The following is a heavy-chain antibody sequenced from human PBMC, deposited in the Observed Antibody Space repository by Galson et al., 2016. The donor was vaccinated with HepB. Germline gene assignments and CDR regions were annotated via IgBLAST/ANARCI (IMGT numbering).Heavy chain of an antibody. CDR3: ARGASGSYYNDGWFDP. J-gene: IGHJ5*02. D-gene: IGHD3-10*01. CDR1: GGSISRYY. Sequence: ETLSLTCTVSGGSISRYYWSWIRQSPGKGLEWIGYIHYTGSTTYRSSLKGRVTISADTSKNLISLKLNSVTAADTAVYYCARGASGSYYNDGWFDPWGQGTQVIVSS. CDR2: IHYTGST. V-gene: IGHV4-59*01.